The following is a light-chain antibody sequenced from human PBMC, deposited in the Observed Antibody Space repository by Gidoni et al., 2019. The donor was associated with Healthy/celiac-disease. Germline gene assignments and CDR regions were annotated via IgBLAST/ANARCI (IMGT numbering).Light chain of an antibody. V-gene: IGKV5-2*01. CDR2: EAT. Sequence: EPTLTQSPAFMSATTGDKVNLSCKAIQDIYDDMNWYQQKPGEAAIFIIQEATTLVPGSPTRFSGSGYGTDFTLTMNHKEFEDASYYCCLKHDNFPFGGGTKVEIK. CDR3: LKHDNFP. CDR1: QDIYDD. J-gene: IGKJ4*01.